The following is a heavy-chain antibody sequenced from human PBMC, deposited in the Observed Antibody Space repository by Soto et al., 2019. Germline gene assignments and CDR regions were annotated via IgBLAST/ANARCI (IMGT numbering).Heavy chain of an antibody. CDR3: SAERRYCSSTSCYAGDWFDP. CDR1: GFTFTSSA. Sequence: SVKVSCKASGFTFTSSAMQWVRQARGQRHERIGWIVVGSGNTNYAQKFQERVTITRDMSTSTAYMELSSLRSEDTAVYYCSAERRYCSSTSCYAGDWFDPWGQGTLVTVSS. V-gene: IGHV1-58*02. D-gene: IGHD2-2*01. J-gene: IGHJ5*02. CDR2: IVVGSGNT.